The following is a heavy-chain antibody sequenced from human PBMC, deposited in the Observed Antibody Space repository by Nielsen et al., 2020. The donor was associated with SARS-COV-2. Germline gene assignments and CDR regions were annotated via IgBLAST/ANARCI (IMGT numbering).Heavy chain of an antibody. CDR2: INWNGGST. J-gene: IGHJ4*02. CDR3: VLQWGY. Sequence: GESLKISCAASGFTFDDYGMSWVRQAPGKGLEWVSGINWNGGSTGYADSVKGRFTISRDNARKSLSLQMNSLRAEDTAVYYCVLQWGYWGQGTLVTVAS. CDR1: GFTFDDYG. V-gene: IGHV3-20*04. D-gene: IGHD2-15*01.